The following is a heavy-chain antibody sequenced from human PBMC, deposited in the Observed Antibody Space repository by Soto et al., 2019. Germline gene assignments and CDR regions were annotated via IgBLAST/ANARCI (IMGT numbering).Heavy chain of an antibody. CDR1: GYTFTGYY. CDR2: INPNSGGT. CDR3: ARGISVAGTSGWFDP. D-gene: IGHD6-19*01. V-gene: IGHV1-2*04. Sequence: ASVKVSCKASGYTFTGYYMHWVRQAPGQGLEWMGWINPNSGGTNYAQKFQGWVTMTRDTSISTAYMELSRLRSDDTAFYCCARGISVAGTSGWFDPWGQGALVTVSS. J-gene: IGHJ5*02.